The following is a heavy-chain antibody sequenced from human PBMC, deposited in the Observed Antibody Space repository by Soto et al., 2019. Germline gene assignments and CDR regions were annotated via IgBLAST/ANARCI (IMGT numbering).Heavy chain of an antibody. CDR2: ISSGGST. CDR3: ARDTFGGAYDFWH. CDR1: GFTVSNFY. Sequence: EVQLVESGGGLVQPGGSLRLSCAASGFTVSNFYMTWVRQAPGKGLEWVSVISSGGSTYYADSVKGRFTISRDNSKNTLYLEMNSRRAGYTAVYYCARDTFGGAYDFWHGGQGTLVTVSS. V-gene: IGHV3-66*01. D-gene: IGHD3-3*01. J-gene: IGHJ4*02.